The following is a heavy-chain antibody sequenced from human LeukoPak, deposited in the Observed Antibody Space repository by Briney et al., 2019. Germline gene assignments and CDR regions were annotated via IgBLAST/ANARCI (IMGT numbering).Heavy chain of an antibody. D-gene: IGHD3-10*01. Sequence: PGGSLRLSCAASGFTFSRYWMTWVRQAPGKGLEWVANIKHDGSEKYYVDSVKGRFTISRDNAKSSLSLQMNSLRAEDTAIYYCARATWVSGSCSFDYWGQGTLVTVSS. CDR2: IKHDGSEK. V-gene: IGHV3-7*04. J-gene: IGHJ4*02. CDR1: GFTFSRYW. CDR3: ARATWVSGSCSFDY.